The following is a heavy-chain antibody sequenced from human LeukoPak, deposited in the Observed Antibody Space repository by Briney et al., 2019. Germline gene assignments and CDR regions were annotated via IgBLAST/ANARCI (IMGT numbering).Heavy chain of an antibody. V-gene: IGHV3-23*01. J-gene: IGHJ4*02. Sequence: GGSLRLSCAGSGFTFNNYAMSWVRRAPKKGLEWVSTIMIGGDGKHYADSVKGRFTITRDRSESTLYLQMNSLRGDDTAVYYCAKDVGKWESLHFFDYWGQGTLVTVSS. D-gene: IGHD1-26*01. CDR1: GFTFNNYA. CDR2: IMIGGDGK. CDR3: AKDVGKWESLHFFDY.